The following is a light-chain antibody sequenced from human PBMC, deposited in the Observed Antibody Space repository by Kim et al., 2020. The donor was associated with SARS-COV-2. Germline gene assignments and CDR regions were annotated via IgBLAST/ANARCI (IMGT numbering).Light chain of an antibody. CDR1: QGISSW. J-gene: IGKJ1*01. V-gene: IGKV1D-16*01. CDR2: AAS. CDR3: QQYDSDPRT. Sequence: DIQMTQSPSFVSASVGDTVTITCRASQGISSWLAWYQQKPEKAPKSLIYAASTLQRGVPSRFSGSGSGTDFTLTINSLQPEDFATYYCQQYDSDPRTFGQGTKVDIK.